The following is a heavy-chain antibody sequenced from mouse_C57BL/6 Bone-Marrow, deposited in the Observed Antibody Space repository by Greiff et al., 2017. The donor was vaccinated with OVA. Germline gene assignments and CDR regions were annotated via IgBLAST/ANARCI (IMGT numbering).Heavy chain of an antibody. J-gene: IGHJ2*01. Sequence: VQRVESGAELARPGASVKLSCKASGYTFTSYGISWVKQRTGQGLEWIGEIYPRSGNTYYNEKFKGKATLTADKSSSTAYMELRSLTSEDSAVYFCARDRPYFDYWGQGTTLTVSS. CDR1: GYTFTSYG. CDR3: ARDRPYFDY. V-gene: IGHV1-81*01. CDR2: IYPRSGNT.